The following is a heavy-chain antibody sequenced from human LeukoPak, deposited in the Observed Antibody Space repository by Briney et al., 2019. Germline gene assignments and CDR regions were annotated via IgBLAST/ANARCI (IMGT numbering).Heavy chain of an antibody. Sequence: GASVKVSCKASGYTFTSYYLHWVLQAPGQGLEWMGVINPSGGSTTYAQKFQDRVTMTRDTPTSTVHMELSSLRSEDTAVYYCARDPEANWAFFDYWGQGTLVTVSS. CDR2: INPSGGST. V-gene: IGHV1-46*01. CDR3: ARDPEANWAFFDY. D-gene: IGHD7-27*01. CDR1: GYTFTSYY. J-gene: IGHJ4*02.